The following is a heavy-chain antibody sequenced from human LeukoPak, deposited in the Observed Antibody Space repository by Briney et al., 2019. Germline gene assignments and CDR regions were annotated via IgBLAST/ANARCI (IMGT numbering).Heavy chain of an antibody. Sequence: SGGSLRLSCAASGFTVSSNYMSWVRQAPGKGLEWVSVIYSGGSTYYADSVKGRFTISRDNSKNMLYLQMNSLRAEDTAVYYCARGRRYCSSTSCYGYYGMDVWGQGTTVTVSS. CDR3: ARGRRYCSSTSCYGYYGMDV. CDR2: IYSGGST. J-gene: IGHJ6*02. CDR1: GFTVSSNY. V-gene: IGHV3-53*01. D-gene: IGHD2-2*01.